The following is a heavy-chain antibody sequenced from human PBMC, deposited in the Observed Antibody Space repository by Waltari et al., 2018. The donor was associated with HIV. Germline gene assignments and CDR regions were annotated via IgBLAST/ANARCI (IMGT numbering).Heavy chain of an antibody. V-gene: IGHV3-21*01. CDR1: GFTFSDYS. CDR2: ISSSSTYI. Sequence: EVQLVESGGGLVKPGGSLKLSCAASGFTFSDYSMNWVRQAPGKGLEWVSSISSSSTYIDYADSVKGRFTISRDNAQNSLYLQMNSLRAEDTAVYFCTRFQDYYDSSGYDYWGQGTLVTVSS. J-gene: IGHJ4*02. CDR3: TRFQDYYDSSGYDY. D-gene: IGHD3-22*01.